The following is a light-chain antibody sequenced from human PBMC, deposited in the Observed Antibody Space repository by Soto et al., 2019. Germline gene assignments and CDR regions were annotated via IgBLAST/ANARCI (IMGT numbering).Light chain of an antibody. J-gene: IGKJ4*01. V-gene: IGKV2-28*01. CDR2: LGS. CDR1: QSLLHRNGYNY. CDR3: MQALQTPT. Sequence: DIVMTQSPLSLPVTPGEPASISCRSSQSLLHRNGYNYLDWYLQKPGQSPQLLIYLGSNRASGVPDRFSGSGSGTDFTLKISRVEAEHVGVYYCMQALQTPTFGGGTKVEIK.